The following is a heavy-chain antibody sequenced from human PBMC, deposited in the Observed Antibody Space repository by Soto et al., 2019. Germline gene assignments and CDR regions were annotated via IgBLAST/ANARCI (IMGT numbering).Heavy chain of an antibody. Sequence: HPVGSLRLSCAASGFTFSSYAMSWVRQAPGKGLEWVSAISGSGGSTYYADSVKGRFTISRDNSKNTLYLQMNSLRAEDTAVYYCAKEGTHYDSSGPFDYWGQGTLVTVSS. J-gene: IGHJ4*02. CDR1: GFTFSSYA. CDR3: AKEGTHYDSSGPFDY. V-gene: IGHV3-23*01. D-gene: IGHD3-22*01. CDR2: ISGSGGST.